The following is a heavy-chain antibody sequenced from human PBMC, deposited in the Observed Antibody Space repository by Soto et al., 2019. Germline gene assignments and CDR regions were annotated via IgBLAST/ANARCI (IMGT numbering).Heavy chain of an antibody. V-gene: IGHV1-2*04. J-gene: IGHJ6*04. D-gene: IGHD6-13*01. Sequence: QVRLVQSGAEVKKPGASVKVSCKASGYTFTGYYMHWVRQAPGQGLEWMGWINPNSGGTNYAQKFQGWVTMTRDTSISTAYMELSRLRSDDTAVYYCAREGGIAAAGTGMDVWGKGTTVTVSS. CDR2: INPNSGGT. CDR3: AREGGIAAAGTGMDV. CDR1: GYTFTGYY.